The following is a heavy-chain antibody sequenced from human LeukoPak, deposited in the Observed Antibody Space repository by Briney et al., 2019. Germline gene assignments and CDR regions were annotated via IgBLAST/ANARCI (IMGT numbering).Heavy chain of an antibody. Sequence: ETLSLTCTVSGGSISSYYWSWVRQAPGKGLEWVSAISGSGGSTYYADSVKGRFTISRDNSKNTLYLQMNSLRAEDTAVYYCAKAEDIVVVPAAPFDYWGQGTLVTVSS. CDR3: AKAEDIVVVPAAPFDY. J-gene: IGHJ4*02. CDR2: ISGSGGST. V-gene: IGHV3-23*01. D-gene: IGHD2-2*01. CDR1: GGSISSYY.